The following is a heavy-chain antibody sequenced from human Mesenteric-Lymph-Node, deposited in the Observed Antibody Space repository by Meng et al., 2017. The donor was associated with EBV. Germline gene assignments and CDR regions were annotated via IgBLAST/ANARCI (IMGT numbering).Heavy chain of an antibody. D-gene: IGHD3-22*01. J-gene: IGHJ4*02. Sequence: VALVRRGGEVKKAGASVKVSCNASRYTFIFYYINWLRQAPGQGLEWMGRITPNSGGTNYAQKFQGRVTMTRDTSITTAYMELSGLRSDDTALYYCAREADYYDSSGYYLGQYYFDFWGQGTLVTVSS. CDR3: AREADYYDSSGYYLGQYYFDF. CDR1: RYTFIFYY. CDR2: ITPNSGGT. V-gene: IGHV1-2*06.